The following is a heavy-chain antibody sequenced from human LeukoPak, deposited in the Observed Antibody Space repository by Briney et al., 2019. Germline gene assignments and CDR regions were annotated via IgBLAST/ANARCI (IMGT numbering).Heavy chain of an antibody. CDR2: IYTSGST. CDR1: GGSISSYY. CDR3: ARENYYDSSGYQVYWYFDL. Sequence: SETLSLTCTVSGGSISSYYWSWIRQPAGKGLEWIGRIYTSGSTNYNPYLKSRVTMSVDTSKNQFSLKLSSVTAADTAVYYCARENYYDSSGYQVYWYFDLWGRGTLVTVSS. J-gene: IGHJ2*01. V-gene: IGHV4-4*07. D-gene: IGHD3-22*01.